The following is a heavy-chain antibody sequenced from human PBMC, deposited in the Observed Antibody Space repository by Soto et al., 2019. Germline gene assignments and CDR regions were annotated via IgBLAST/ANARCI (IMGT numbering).Heavy chain of an antibody. V-gene: IGHV4-34*01. D-gene: IGHD3-10*01. CDR3: ARGPRRYYYGSGSSYYYYYGMDV. Sequence: SETLSLTCAVYGGSFSGYYWSWIRQPPGKGLXWIGEINHSGSTNYNPSLKSRVTISVDTSKNQFSLKLSSVTAADTAVYYCARGPRRYYYGSGSSYYYYYGMDVWGQGTTVTVSS. CDR2: INHSGST. CDR1: GGSFSGYY. J-gene: IGHJ6*02.